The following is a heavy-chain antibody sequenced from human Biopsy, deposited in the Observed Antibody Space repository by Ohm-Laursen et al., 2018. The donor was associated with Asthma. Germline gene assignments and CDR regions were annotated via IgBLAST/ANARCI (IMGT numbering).Heavy chain of an antibody. D-gene: IGHD3-10*01. CDR2: ISVYNGNT. V-gene: IGHV1-18*01. CDR1: GYTFNSAG. Sequence: ASVKVSCKTSGYTFNSAGITWVRQAPGQGLEWMGWISVYNGNTKVAQKLQDRVTMITDTTTSTACMELRSLRSDDTAVYFCARAVDYSHYYGIDVWGQGTTVTVS. CDR3: ARAVDYSHYYGIDV. J-gene: IGHJ6*02.